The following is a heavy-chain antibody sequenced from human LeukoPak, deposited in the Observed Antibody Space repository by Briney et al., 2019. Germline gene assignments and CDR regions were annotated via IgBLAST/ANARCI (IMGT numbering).Heavy chain of an antibody. CDR3: TTPLTTVTTLPFDS. J-gene: IGHJ4*02. CDR2: IRPETDGGTT. CDR1: GFTFSQAW. Sequence: PGGSLRLSCAASGFTFSQAWMSWVRQAPGKGLEWVGRIRPETDGGTTDYAAPVKGRFTISRDDPKATVYLQMDSLKTEDTAVYYCTTPLTTVTTLPFDSWGQGTLVTVSS. V-gene: IGHV3-15*01. D-gene: IGHD4-17*01.